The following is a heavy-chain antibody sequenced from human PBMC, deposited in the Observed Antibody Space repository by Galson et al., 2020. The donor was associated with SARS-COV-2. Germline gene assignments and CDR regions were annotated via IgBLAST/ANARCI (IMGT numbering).Heavy chain of an antibody. CDR2: IYYSGST. Sequence: SETLSLTCTVSGGSISSYYWSWIRQPPGKGLEWNGYIYYSGSTYYNPSLKSRVTISVETSKNQFSLKLSPVTAADTAVYFCARISSGWLTGFDYWGQGTLVTVSS. J-gene: IGHJ4*02. V-gene: IGHV4-59*06. CDR1: GGSISSYY. D-gene: IGHD6-19*01. CDR3: ARISSGWLTGFDY.